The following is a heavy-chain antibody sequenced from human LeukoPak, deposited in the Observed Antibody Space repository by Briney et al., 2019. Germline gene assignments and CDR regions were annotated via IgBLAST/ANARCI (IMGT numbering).Heavy chain of an antibody. CDR1: GFTFSSYV. J-gene: IGHJ4*02. CDR2: VSGGGDST. Sequence: PGGSMRLSCEASGFTFSSYVMTWVRQAPGKGLEWVASVSGGGDSTYYTDSVKGRFTISRDNSKSTLYLQMNSLRDGDTAVYYCAKCLLRGYCDTSGYYFFDDWGQGTLVAVSS. D-gene: IGHD3-22*01. V-gene: IGHV3-23*01. CDR3: AKCLLRGYCDTSGYYFFDD.